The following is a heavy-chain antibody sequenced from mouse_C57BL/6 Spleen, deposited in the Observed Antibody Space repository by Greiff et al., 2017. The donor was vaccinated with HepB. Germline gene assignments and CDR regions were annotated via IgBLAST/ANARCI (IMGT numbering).Heavy chain of an antibody. CDR2: IDPNSGGT. J-gene: IGHJ4*01. V-gene: IGHV1-72*01. D-gene: IGHD3-2*02. Sequence: VQLQQPGAELVKPGASVKLSCKASGYTFTSYWMHWVKQRPGRGLEWIGRIDPNSGGTKYNEKFKSKATLTVDKPSSTAYMQLSSLTSEDSAVYYCARGGSSGYGTSYAMDYWGQGTSVTVSS. CDR1: GYTFTSYW. CDR3: ARGGSSGYGTSYAMDY.